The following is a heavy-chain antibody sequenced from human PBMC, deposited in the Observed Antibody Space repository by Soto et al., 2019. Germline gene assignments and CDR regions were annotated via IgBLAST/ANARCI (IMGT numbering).Heavy chain of an antibody. CDR1: GYTFTGYY. CDR3: ARVRGWNYGMDV. D-gene: IGHD6-19*01. J-gene: IGHJ6*02. Sequence: GASAKVSCKGSGYTFTGYYMHWVRQAPGQGLEWMGWINPNSGGTNYAQKFQGWVTMTRDTSISTAYMELSRLRSDDTAVYYCARVRGWNYGMDVWGQGTTVTVSS. CDR2: INPNSGGT. V-gene: IGHV1-2*04.